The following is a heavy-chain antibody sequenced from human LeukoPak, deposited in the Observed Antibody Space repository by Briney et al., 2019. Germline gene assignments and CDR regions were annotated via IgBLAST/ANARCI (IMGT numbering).Heavy chain of an antibody. Sequence: ASVKVSCKASGYTFTSYGISWVRQAPGQGLEWMGWISAYNGNTNYAQKLQGRVTVTTDTSTSTAYMELRSLRSDDTAVYYCARAYYYDSSGYYLDYWGQGTLVTVSS. CDR1: GYTFTSYG. CDR2: ISAYNGNT. V-gene: IGHV1-18*01. CDR3: ARAYYYDSSGYYLDY. J-gene: IGHJ4*02. D-gene: IGHD3-22*01.